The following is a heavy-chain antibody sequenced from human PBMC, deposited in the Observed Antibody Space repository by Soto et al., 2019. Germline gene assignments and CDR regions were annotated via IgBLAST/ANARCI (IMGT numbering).Heavy chain of an antibody. CDR2: IGGSGANT. D-gene: IGHD1-1*01. Sequence: EVQLSESGGGLAQPGGPLRPSCAPPGFTLKMYAWSWFPQAPGKGLEWVSGIGGSGANTYYADFVKGRFTISRDNSKNTLYLQMDSLRAEDTAIYYCARTITGYFWAGAYWGQGTLVTVSS. V-gene: IGHV3-23*01. J-gene: IGHJ4*02. CDR3: ARTITGYFWAGAY. CDR1: GFTLKMYA.